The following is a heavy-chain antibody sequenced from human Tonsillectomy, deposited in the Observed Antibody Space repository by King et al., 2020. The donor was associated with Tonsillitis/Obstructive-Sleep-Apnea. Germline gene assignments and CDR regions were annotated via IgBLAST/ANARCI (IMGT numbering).Heavy chain of an antibody. V-gene: IGHV3-30*01. Sequence: VQLVESGGGVVQPGRSLRLSCAASGFTFSTYAMHWVRQGPGKGLEWVAVISSDGSNKYYADSVKGRFTISRDNSKNTLYLQMNSLRLEDTALYYCERGHTGNYYNYYMDVWGKGTMVTVSS. CDR1: GFTFSTYA. CDR2: ISSDGSNK. J-gene: IGHJ6*03. CDR3: ERGHTGNYYNYYMDV.